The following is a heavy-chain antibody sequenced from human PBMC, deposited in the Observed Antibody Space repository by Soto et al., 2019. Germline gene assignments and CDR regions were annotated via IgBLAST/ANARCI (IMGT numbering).Heavy chain of an antibody. V-gene: IGHV4-39*01. CDR3: ARHGNWNQNRGYYYYGMDV. J-gene: IGHJ6*02. CDR1: GGSISSSSYY. CDR2: IYYSGST. Sequence: QLQLQESGPGLVKPSETLSLTCTVSGGSISSSSYYWGWIRQPPGKGLEWIGSIYYSGSTYYNPSLKSRVPNSGDTSRNHFSLKLSSVTADDTAVYYCARHGNWNQNRGYYYYGMDVWGQGTTVTVSS. D-gene: IGHD1-1*01.